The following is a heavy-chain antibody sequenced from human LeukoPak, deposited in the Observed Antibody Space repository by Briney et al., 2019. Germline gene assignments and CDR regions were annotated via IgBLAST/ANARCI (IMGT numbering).Heavy chain of an antibody. V-gene: IGHV3-23*01. CDR1: GFTSSSYA. CDR2: IIGSGGST. J-gene: IGHJ4*02. Sequence: GGSLRLSCAASGFTSSSYAMSWGRQAPGHGLEWVSGIIGSGGSTYYADSVKGRFTISRDNSKTTLYLQMNSLRAEDTAIYYCAKGSRSSGTYYYFDYWGQGTLVTVSS. CDR3: AKGSRSSGTYYYFDY. D-gene: IGHD1-26*01.